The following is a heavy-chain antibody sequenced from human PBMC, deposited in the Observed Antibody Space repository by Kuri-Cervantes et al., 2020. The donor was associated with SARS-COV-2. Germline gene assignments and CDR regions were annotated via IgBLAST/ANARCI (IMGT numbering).Heavy chain of an antibody. J-gene: IGHJ6*02. CDR2: TYYRSKWYN. CDR1: GDSVSSNSAA. V-gene: IGHV6-1*01. Sequence: SCAISGDSVSSNSAAWNWIRQSPSRGLEWLGRTYYRSKWYNDYAVSVKSRITINPDTSKNQFSLQLNSVTPEDTAVYYCAREMALVQVYYYYGMDVWGQGTTVTVSS. CDR3: AREMALVQVYYYYGMDV. D-gene: IGHD6-6*01.